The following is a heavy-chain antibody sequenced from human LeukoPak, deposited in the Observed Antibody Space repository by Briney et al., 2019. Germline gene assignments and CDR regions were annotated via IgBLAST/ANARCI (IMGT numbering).Heavy chain of an antibody. CDR2: IYHSGST. J-gene: IGHJ5*02. CDR3: ARSPFWSGSPHNWFDP. CDR1: GDSISSGGYY. Sequence: SETLSLTCTVSGDSISSGGYYWSWIRQPPGKGLEWIGYIYHSGSTYYNPSLKSRVTISVDRSKNQFSLKLSSVTAADTAVYYCARSPFWSGSPHNWFDPWGQGTLVTVSS. D-gene: IGHD3-3*01. V-gene: IGHV4-30-2*01.